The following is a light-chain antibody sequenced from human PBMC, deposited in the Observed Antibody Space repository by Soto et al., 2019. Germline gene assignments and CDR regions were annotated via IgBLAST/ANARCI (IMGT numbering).Light chain of an antibody. CDR2: SNN. CDR3: AAWDDSLNGVV. J-gene: IGLJ2*01. V-gene: IGLV1-44*01. Sequence: QSVLTQPPSASGTPGQRVTISCSGSSSNIGSNYVYWYQQLPGTAPKLLIYSNNQRPSGVPDRFSGSKSGTSASLAISGLQSEDASDYYCAAWDDSLNGVVFGGGTTLTVL. CDR1: SSNIGSNY.